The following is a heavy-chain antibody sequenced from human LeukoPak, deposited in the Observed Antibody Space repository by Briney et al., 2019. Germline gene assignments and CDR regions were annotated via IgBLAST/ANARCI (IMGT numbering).Heavy chain of an antibody. CDR2: ISYDGSNK. CDR1: GFTFSSYA. Sequence: PGGSLRLSCAASGFTFSSYAMHWVRQAPGKGLEWVAVISYDGSNKYYADSVKGRFTISRDNSKNTLYLQMNSLRAEDTAVYYCAKDQRLVDDYWGQGTLVTVSS. V-gene: IGHV3-30-3*01. D-gene: IGHD6-13*01. CDR3: AKDQRLVDDY. J-gene: IGHJ4*02.